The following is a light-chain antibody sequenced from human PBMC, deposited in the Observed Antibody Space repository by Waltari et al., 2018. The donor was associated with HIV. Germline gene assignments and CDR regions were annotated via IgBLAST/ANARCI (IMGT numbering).Light chain of an antibody. CDR2: NDN. J-gene: IGLJ2*01. CDR1: DSNIGTHV. Sequence: QSVLTQPPSVSGAPGPRVTLSCPGSDSNIGTHVVPWYQQLPGTAPQLLIYNDNNRPSGVPDRFSASKSGTSASLAISGLQAEDEADYYCQSYDSNLSGSIFGGGTKLTV. CDR3: QSYDSNLSGSI. V-gene: IGLV1-40*01.